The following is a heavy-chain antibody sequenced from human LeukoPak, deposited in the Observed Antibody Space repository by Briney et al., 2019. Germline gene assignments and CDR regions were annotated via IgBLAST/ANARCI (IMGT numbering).Heavy chain of an antibody. V-gene: IGHV3-7*01. CDR2: IKQDGSEK. J-gene: IGHJ4*02. Sequence: GGSLRLSRSASGFTFSSYWMSWVRQAPGKGLEWVANIKQDGSEKYYVDSVMGRFTISRDNAKNSLYLQMNSLRAEDTAVYYCARDRRGTQRDYWGQGTLVTVSS. CDR3: ARDRRGTQRDY. D-gene: IGHD3-16*01. CDR1: GFTFSSYW.